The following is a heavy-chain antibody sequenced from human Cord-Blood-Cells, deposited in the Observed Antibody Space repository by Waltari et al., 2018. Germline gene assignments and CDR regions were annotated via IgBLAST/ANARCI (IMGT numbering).Heavy chain of an antibody. CDR3: ARVESIAARYWYFDL. Sequence: QVQLQESGPGLVKPSETLSLTCTVSGGSISSYYWSWIRQPAGKGLEWIGRIYTSGSTNYDPSLKIRVTMSVDTSKNQFSLKLSSVTAADTAVYYCARVESIAARYWYFDLWGRGTLVTVSS. CDR2: IYTSGST. V-gene: IGHV4-4*07. J-gene: IGHJ2*01. CDR1: GGSISSYY. D-gene: IGHD6-6*01.